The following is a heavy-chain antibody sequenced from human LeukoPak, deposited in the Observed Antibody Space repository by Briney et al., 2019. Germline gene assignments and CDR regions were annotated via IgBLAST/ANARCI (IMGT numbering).Heavy chain of an antibody. CDR3: AADFRITTAGNYYYYGMDV. CDR1: GFTFTSSA. CDR2: XXXGSGNT. Sequence: GASVKVSCKASGFTFTSSAVQWVRQARGQRLEWXXXXXXGSGNTNYAQKFQERVTITRDMSTSTAYMELSSLRSEDTAVYYCAADFRITTAGNYYYYGMDVWGKGTTVTVSS. D-gene: IGHD3-10*01. J-gene: IGHJ6*04. V-gene: IGHV1-58*01.